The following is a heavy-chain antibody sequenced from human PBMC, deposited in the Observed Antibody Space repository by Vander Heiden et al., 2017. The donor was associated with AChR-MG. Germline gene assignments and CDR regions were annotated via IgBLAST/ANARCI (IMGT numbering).Heavy chain of an antibody. CDR1: GFDLRGPD. J-gene: IGHJ4*02. V-gene: IGHV3-73*02. CDR2: IKTKDENYAT. D-gene: IGHD3-3*01. Sequence: EVQLVESGGGLVQLGGSLKLPCSASGFDLRGPDIQWVRQASGKGLKWLGRIKTKDENYATAYGASGEGRFTISRDDPRNTAFLKMASLKTEDTAVYDCIRRVVGRGAYWGQGALVTVSS. CDR3: IRRVVGRGAY.